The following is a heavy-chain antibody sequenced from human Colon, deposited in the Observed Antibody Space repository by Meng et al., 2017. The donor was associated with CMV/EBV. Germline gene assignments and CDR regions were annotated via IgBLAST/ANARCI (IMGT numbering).Heavy chain of an antibody. CDR1: FTFSIYW. CDR3: ARGKRYGSGSYYNGWFDP. V-gene: IGHV3-74*01. CDR2: IDSDGSST. J-gene: IGHJ5*02. Sequence: FTFSIYWMHWVRQAPGKGLVWVSRIDSDGSSTSYADSVKGRFTISRDNAKNTLYLQMNSLRAEDTAVYYCARGKRYGSGSYYNGWFDPWGQGTLVTVSS. D-gene: IGHD3-10*01.